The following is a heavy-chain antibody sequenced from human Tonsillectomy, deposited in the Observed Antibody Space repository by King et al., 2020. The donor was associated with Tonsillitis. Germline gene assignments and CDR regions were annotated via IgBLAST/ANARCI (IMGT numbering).Heavy chain of an antibody. V-gene: IGHV4-4*07. CDR1: GGSISSYY. J-gene: IGHJ3*02. CDR3: ARGNYGSGIYADDAFDI. Sequence: VQLQESGPGLVKPSETLSLTCTVSGGSISSYYWSWIRQPAGKGLEWIGRIYSSGSTNYNPSLKSRVTMSVDTSKNQFSPKLSSVTAADTAVYYCARGNYGSGIYADDAFDIWGQGTMVTVSS. D-gene: IGHD3-10*01. CDR2: IYSSGST.